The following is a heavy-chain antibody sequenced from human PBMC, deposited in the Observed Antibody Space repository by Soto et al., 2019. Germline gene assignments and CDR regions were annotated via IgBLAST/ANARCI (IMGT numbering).Heavy chain of an antibody. J-gene: IGHJ3*02. CDR2: IYHSGST. CDR1: GGSISSGGYS. Sequence: QLQLQESGSGLVKPSQTLSLTCAVSGGSISSGGYSWSWIRQPPGKGLEWIGYIYHSGSTYYNPSLKSRVTISVDRSKNQFSLKLSSVTAADTAVYYCARAPRLTDGQGYGLGSYYAFDIWGQGTMVTVSS. D-gene: IGHD3-10*01. CDR3: ARAPRLTDGQGYGLGSYYAFDI. V-gene: IGHV4-30-2*01.